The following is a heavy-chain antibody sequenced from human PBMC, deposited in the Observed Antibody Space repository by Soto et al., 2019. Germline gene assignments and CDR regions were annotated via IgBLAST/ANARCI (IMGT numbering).Heavy chain of an antibody. CDR3: ARRYSVVVPAAGKMNYYYYGMDV. V-gene: IGHV4-39*01. CDR2: IYYSGST. CDR1: GGSISSSSYY. J-gene: IGHJ6*02. D-gene: IGHD2-2*01. Sequence: TLSLTCTLSGGSISSSSYYWGWIRQPPGKGLEWIGSIYYSGSTYYNPSLKSRVTISVDTSKNQFSLKLSSVTAADTAVYYCARRYSVVVPAAGKMNYYYYGMDVWGQGTTVTVSS.